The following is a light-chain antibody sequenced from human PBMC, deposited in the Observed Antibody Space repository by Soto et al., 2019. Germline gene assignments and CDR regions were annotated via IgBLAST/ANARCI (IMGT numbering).Light chain of an antibody. J-gene: IGKJ1*01. CDR1: QSVSSY. CDR2: DAS. V-gene: IGKV3-11*01. Sequence: EIVFTQSPATLSFSPGERATLSCRASQSVSSYLAWYQQKPGQAPRLLIYDASNRATGIPARFSGSGSGTDFTLTISSLEPEDFAVYYCQQRRGTFGQGTKVDIK. CDR3: QQRRGT.